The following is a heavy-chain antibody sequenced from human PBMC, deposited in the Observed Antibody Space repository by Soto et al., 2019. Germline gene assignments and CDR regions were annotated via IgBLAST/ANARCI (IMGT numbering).Heavy chain of an antibody. Sequence: QVQLVQSGAEVKKPGASVTVSCRSSGDTLNDYYIHWVRQAPGQGLEWMGWINPNGGFTKYAQKFQGWVTMTRDTSIRTVYMQLRRLRSDATAVYYCARESGGATATLDYYYFYVDVWGTGTTVTVSS. D-gene: IGHD5-12*01. V-gene: IGHV1-2*04. J-gene: IGHJ6*03. CDR1: GDTLNDYY. CDR2: INPNGGFT. CDR3: ARESGGATATLDYYYFYVDV.